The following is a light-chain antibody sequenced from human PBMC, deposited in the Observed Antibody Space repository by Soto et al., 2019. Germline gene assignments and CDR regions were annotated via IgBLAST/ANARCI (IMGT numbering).Light chain of an antibody. CDR3: QQYYGNPT. CDR1: QGISSY. Sequence: VIWMTQSPSLLSASTGDRVTISCRMSQGISSYLAWYQHKPGQPPKLLIYWASTRESGVPDRFSGSGSGTDFTLTISSLQAEDVAVYFCQQYYGNPTFGGGTKVDIK. J-gene: IGKJ4*01. V-gene: IGKV1D-8*03. CDR2: WAS.